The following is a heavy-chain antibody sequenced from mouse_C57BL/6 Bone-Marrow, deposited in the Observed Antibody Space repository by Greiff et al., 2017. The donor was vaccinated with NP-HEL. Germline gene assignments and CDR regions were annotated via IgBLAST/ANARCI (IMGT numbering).Heavy chain of an antibody. CDR2: IDPEDGDT. CDR3: TADDGNYCYAMDY. CDR1: GFNITDYY. V-gene: IGHV14-1*01. D-gene: IGHD2-1*01. Sequence: VQLQQSGAELVRPGASVKLSCTASGFNITDYYMHWVKQRPEQGLEWIGRIDPEDGDTEYAPKFQGKATMTADTSSNTAYLQLSSLTSEDTAVYYCTADDGNYCYAMDYWGQGTSVTVSS. J-gene: IGHJ4*01.